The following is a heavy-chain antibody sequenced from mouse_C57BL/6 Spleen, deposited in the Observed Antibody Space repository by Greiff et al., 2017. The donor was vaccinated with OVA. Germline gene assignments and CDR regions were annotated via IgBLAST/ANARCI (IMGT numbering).Heavy chain of an antibody. V-gene: IGHV1-52*01. Sequence: VQLQQPGAELVRPGSSVKLSCKASGYTFTSYWMHWVKQRPIQGLEWIGNIDPSDSETHYNQKFKDKATLTVDKSSSTAYMQLSSLTSEDSAVYYCARDTTVVAYYYAMDYWGQGTSVTVSS. D-gene: IGHD1-1*01. CDR3: ARDTTVVAYYYAMDY. J-gene: IGHJ4*01. CDR2: IDPSDSET. CDR1: GYTFTSYW.